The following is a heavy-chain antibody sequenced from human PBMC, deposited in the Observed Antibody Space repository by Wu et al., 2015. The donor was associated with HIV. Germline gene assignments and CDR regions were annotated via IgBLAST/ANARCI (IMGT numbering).Heavy chain of an antibody. D-gene: IGHD6-19*01. CDR3: ARGGGSDWSVGYYFDY. CDR1: GYTFTAYY. J-gene: IGHJ4*02. V-gene: IGHV1-2*02. Sequence: QVQLVQSGAEVKKPGASVKVSCKASGYTFTAYYMHWVRQAPGQGLEWMGWINPNGGGTNYAQKFQDRVTMTRDTSISTAYMELSRLRSDDTAVYYCARGGGSDWSVGYYFDYWGQGTLVTVSS. CDR2: INPNGGGT.